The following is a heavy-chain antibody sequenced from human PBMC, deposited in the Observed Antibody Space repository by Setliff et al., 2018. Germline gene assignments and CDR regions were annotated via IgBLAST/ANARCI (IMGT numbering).Heavy chain of an antibody. CDR3: ARVESMVRGKNILRHFDY. CDR1: GGTFSSSA. V-gene: IGHV1-69*05. D-gene: IGHD3-10*01. CDR2: IIPFFGTA. Sequence: ASVKVSCKASGGTFSSSAISWVRQAPGQGLEWVGRIIPFFGTANSAQKFQGRFTMTTDTSTSTAYMELGSLTTDDTAVYYCARVESMVRGKNILRHFDYWGQGIQVTVSS. J-gene: IGHJ4*02.